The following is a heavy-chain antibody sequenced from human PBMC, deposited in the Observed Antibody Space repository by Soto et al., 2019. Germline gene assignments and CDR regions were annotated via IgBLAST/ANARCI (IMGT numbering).Heavy chain of an antibody. CDR3: ARLGVVWFDP. V-gene: IGHV4-59*01. J-gene: IGHJ5*02. Sequence: SETLSLTCTVSGGSISSYYWSWIRQPPGKGLEWIGYIYYSGSTNYNPSLKSRVTISVDTSKNQFSLKLSSVTAADTAVYYCARLGVVWFDPWGQGTLVTVSS. CDR1: GGSISSYY. CDR2: IYYSGST. D-gene: IGHD2-8*01.